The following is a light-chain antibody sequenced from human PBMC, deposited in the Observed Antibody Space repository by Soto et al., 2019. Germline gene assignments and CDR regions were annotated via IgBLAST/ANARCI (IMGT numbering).Light chain of an antibody. CDR3: QQYNSYSSWT. CDR1: QGISNS. Sequence: IQMTQSPSSLSASIGDRVTITCRASQGISNSLAWYQQKPGKGPSLLIYDASTLESGVPSRFSGSGSGTEFTLTISSLQTDDFATYYCQQYNSYSSWTFGQGTKVDIK. V-gene: IGKV1-13*02. J-gene: IGKJ1*01. CDR2: DAS.